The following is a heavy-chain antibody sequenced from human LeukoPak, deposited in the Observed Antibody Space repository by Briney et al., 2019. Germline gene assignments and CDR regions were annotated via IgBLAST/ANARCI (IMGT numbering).Heavy chain of an antibody. CDR3: ASRYYGDPDY. Sequence: SETLSLTCTVSGGSISSGGYYWSWIRQHPGEGLEWIGYIYCSGSTYYNSSLKSRVTISLDTYKNQFSLNLSSVTAADTAVYYCASRYYGDPDYWGQGTLVTVSS. CDR1: GGSISSGGYY. CDR2: IYCSGST. J-gene: IGHJ4*02. D-gene: IGHD4-17*01. V-gene: IGHV4-31*03.